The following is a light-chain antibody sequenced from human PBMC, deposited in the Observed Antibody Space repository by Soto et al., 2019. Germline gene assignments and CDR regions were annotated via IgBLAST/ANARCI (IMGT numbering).Light chain of an antibody. CDR3: QQYIDWPPYT. CDR2: GAS. V-gene: IGKV3-15*01. CDR1: QTVSRS. J-gene: IGKJ2*01. Sequence: EVVLTQSPPTLSVSPGERPTLSCRASQTVSRSLAWYQQKPGQAPRLLIYGASMRATGVPDRFSGSGSGTDFTLTISSLQSEDFAVYYCQQYIDWPPYTFGQGTKVEIK.